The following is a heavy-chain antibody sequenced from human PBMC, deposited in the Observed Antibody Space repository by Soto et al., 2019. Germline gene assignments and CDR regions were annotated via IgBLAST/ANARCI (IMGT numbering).Heavy chain of an antibody. D-gene: IGHD3-3*01. CDR1: GGSISSSSYY. V-gene: IGHV4-39*01. CDR3: ASNYEGYYYIYGMDV. CDR2: IYYSGST. J-gene: IGHJ6*02. Sequence: RSLTCTVSGGSISSSSYYWGWIRQPPGKGLEWIGSIYYSGSTYYNPSLKSRVTISVDTSKNQFSLKLSSVTAADTAVYYCASNYEGYYYIYGMDVWGQGTKVTVS.